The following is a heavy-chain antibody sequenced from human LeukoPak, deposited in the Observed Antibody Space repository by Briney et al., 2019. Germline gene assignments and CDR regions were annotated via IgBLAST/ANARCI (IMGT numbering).Heavy chain of an antibody. Sequence: GGSLRLSCAASGFTFSSYGMHWVRQAPGKGLEWVAVISYDGSNKYYADSVKGRFTISRDSSKNTLYLQMNSLRAEDTAVYYCAKGSEGHAFDIWGQGTMVTVSS. J-gene: IGHJ3*02. CDR2: ISYDGSNK. V-gene: IGHV3-30*18. CDR3: AKGSEGHAFDI. CDR1: GFTFSSYG.